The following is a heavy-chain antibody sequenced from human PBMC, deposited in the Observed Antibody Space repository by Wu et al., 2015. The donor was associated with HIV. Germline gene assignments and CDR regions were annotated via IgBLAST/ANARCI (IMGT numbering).Heavy chain of an antibody. CDR3: ARDQEYYDSSGRVWYFDL. CDR1: GGYP. CDR2: SIPFFGTA. D-gene: IGHD3-22*01. J-gene: IGHJ2*01. Sequence: QVQLVQSGAEVKKPGSSVKVSCKASGGYPISWVRQAPGQGLEWMGGSIPFFGTANYAQKFQGRVTITTDESTSTAYMELSSLRSEDTAVYYCARDQEYYDSSGRVWYFDLWGRGTLVTVSS. V-gene: IGHV1-69*05.